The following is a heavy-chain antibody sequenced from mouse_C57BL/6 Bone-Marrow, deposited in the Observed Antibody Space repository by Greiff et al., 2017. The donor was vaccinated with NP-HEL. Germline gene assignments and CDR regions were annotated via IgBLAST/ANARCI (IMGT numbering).Heavy chain of an antibody. Sequence: DVKLQESGPGLVKPSQSLSLTCSVTGYSITSGYYWNWIRQFPGNKLEWMGYISYDGSNKYNPSLKNRIPITRDTSKNQFFLKLNSVTTEDTATYYCARGPLYYSGSSPAWFAYWGQGTLVTVSA. CDR1: GYSITSGYY. CDR3: ARGPLYYSGSSPAWFAY. V-gene: IGHV3-6*01. CDR2: ISYDGSN. D-gene: IGHD1-1*01. J-gene: IGHJ3*01.